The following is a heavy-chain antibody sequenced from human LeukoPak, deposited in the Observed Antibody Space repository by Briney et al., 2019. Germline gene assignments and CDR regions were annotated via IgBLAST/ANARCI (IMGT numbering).Heavy chain of an antibody. J-gene: IGHJ6*02. D-gene: IGHD4-17*01. CDR3: ASYGDYAGFYYGMDV. CDR2: INPNSGGT. Sequence: ASVKVSCKASGYTFTGYYMHWVRQAPGQGLEWMGWINPNSGGTDYAQKFQGRVTMTRDTSISTAYMELRSLRSDDTAVYYCASYGDYAGFYYGMDVWGQGTTVTVSS. CDR1: GYTFTGYY. V-gene: IGHV1-2*02.